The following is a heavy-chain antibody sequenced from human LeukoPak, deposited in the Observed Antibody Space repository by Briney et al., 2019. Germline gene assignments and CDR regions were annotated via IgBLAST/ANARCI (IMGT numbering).Heavy chain of an antibody. V-gene: IGHV4-39*07. Sequence: PSETLSLTCTVSGGSISSYYWGWIRQPPGKGLEWIGSIYYSGSTYYNPSLKSRVTISVDTSKNQFSLKLSSVTAADTAVYYCARDRRGYGDYVSYWGQGTLVTVSS. D-gene: IGHD4-17*01. CDR3: ARDRRGYGDYVSY. CDR1: GGSISSYY. CDR2: IYYSGST. J-gene: IGHJ4*02.